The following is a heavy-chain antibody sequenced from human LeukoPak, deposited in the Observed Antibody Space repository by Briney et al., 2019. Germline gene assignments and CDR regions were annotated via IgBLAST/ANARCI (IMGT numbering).Heavy chain of an antibody. CDR3: ARSGSGRYSYGPDAFDI. CDR1: GDSVSSNSAA. J-gene: IGHJ3*02. D-gene: IGHD5-18*01. V-gene: IGHV6-1*01. CDR2: TYYRSKWYN. Sequence: SQTLSLTCAISGDSVSSNSAAWNWIRQSPSRGLEWLGRTYYRSKWYNDYAVSVKSRITINPDTSKNQFSLQLNSVTPEDTAVYYCARSGSGRYSYGPDAFDIWGQGTMVTVSS.